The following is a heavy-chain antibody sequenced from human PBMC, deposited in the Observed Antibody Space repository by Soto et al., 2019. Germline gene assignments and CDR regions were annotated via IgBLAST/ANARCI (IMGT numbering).Heavy chain of an antibody. Sequence: GGSLRLSCAASGFNFNSYAMNWIRQAPGQGLEWVSTITSNSENTYYADSVKGRFTISRDNPEKTLFLQMNSLRVEDTAVYYCAKDLGAYYYGSGSYSLFRGNFDFWGQGTLVTVSS. CDR1: GFNFNSYA. J-gene: IGHJ4*02. V-gene: IGHV3-23*01. D-gene: IGHD3-10*01. CDR2: ITSNSENT. CDR3: AKDLGAYYYGSGSYSLFRGNFDF.